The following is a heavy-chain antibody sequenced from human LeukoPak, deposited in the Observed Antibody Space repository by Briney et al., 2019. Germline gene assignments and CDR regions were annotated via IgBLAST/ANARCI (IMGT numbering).Heavy chain of an antibody. CDR3: ASLSAGYSSS. D-gene: IGHD6-13*01. J-gene: IGHJ4*02. V-gene: IGHV3-7*01. CDR1: GFTFSSYW. CDR2: IKLDGSEK. Sequence: PGGSLRLSCAASGFTFSSYWMSWVRQAPGEGLEWVANIKLDGSEKYYVDSVKGRFTISRDNDKNSLYLQMNSLRAEDTAVYYCASLSAGYSSSWGQGTVVVVSS.